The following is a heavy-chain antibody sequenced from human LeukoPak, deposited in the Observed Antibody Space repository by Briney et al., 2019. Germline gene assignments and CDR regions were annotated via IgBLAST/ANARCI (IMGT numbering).Heavy chain of an antibody. D-gene: IGHD2-2*01. J-gene: IGHJ5*02. CDR2: INPSGGST. Sequence: ASVKVSCKASGYTFTSYYMHWVRQAPGQGLEWMGIINPSGGSTSYAQKFQGRVTMTRDTSTSTVYMELSSLRSEDTAVYYCARGLVVPAAKLGWWFDPWGQGTLVTVSS. V-gene: IGHV1-46*01. CDR1: GYTFTSYY. CDR3: ARGLVVPAAKLGWWFDP.